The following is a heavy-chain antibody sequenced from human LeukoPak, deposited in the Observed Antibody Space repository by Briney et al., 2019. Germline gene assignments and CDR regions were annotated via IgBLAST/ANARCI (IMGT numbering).Heavy chain of an antibody. CDR3: ASTKDGRFLEWFRDASDI. D-gene: IGHD3-3*01. CDR2: ISSSSSYI. Sequence: GGSLRLSCAASGFTFSSYSMNWVRQAPGKGLEWVSSISSSSSYIYYADSVKGRFTISRDNAKNSLYLQMNSLRAEDTAVYYCASTKDGRFLEWFRDASDIWGQGTMVTVSS. V-gene: IGHV3-21*01. CDR1: GFTFSSYS. J-gene: IGHJ3*02.